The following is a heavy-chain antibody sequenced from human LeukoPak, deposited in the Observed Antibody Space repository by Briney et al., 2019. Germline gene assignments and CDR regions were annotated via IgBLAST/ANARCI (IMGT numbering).Heavy chain of an antibody. CDR2: IYHSGST. CDR3: ARGGRGYSYGYGYFDY. D-gene: IGHD5-18*01. CDR1: GYSISSGYY. J-gene: IGHJ4*02. Sequence: SETLSLTCTVSGYSISSGYYWGWIRQPPGKGLEWIGSIYHSGSTYYNPSLKSRVTISVDTSKNQFSLKLSSVTAADTAVYYCARGGRGYSYGYGYFDYWGQGTLVTVSS. V-gene: IGHV4-38-2*02.